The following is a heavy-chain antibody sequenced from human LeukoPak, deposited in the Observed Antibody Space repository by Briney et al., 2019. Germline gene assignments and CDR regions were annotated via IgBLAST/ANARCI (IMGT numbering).Heavy chain of an antibody. CDR1: GGSISSSSYY. V-gene: IGHV4-39*01. CDR2: IYYSGST. D-gene: IGHD2-15*01. Sequence: SETLSLTCTVSGGSISSSSYYWGWIRQPPGKGLEWIGSIYYSGSTYYNPSLKSRVTISVYASKNQFSLKLSAVTAADTAVYYCARREVVAVNNWFDPWGQGTLVTVSS. J-gene: IGHJ5*02. CDR3: ARREVVAVNNWFDP.